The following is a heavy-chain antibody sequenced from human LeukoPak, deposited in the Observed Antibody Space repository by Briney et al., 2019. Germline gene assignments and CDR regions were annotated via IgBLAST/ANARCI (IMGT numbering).Heavy chain of an antibody. CDR1: GVSISSYD. V-gene: IGHV4-59*08. D-gene: IGHD1-26*01. CDR2: IYYSGST. J-gene: IGHJ4*02. CDR3: ARSDYSGSYFFDY. Sequence: SETLSLTCAASGVSISSYDWSWIRQPPGKGLEWIGYIYYSGSTNYNPSLNSRVTISLDTSKNQFCMKLTSVTAADTAVYYCARSDYSGSYFFDYWGQGTLVTVSS.